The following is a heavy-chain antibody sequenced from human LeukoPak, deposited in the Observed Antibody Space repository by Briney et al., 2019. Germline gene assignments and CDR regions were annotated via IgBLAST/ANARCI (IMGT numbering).Heavy chain of an antibody. D-gene: IGHD2-2*01. J-gene: IGHJ4*02. CDR2: ISSNGGST. V-gene: IGHV3-64*01. CDR3: ARDWAHCSSTSCSPRGYFDY. CDR1: GFTFSSYA. Sequence: GGSLRLSCAASGFTFSSYAMHWVRQAPGKGLEYVSAISSNGGSTYYANSVKGRLTISRDNSKNTLYLQMGSLRAEDMAVYYCARDWAHCSSTSCSPRGYFDYWGQGTLVTVSS.